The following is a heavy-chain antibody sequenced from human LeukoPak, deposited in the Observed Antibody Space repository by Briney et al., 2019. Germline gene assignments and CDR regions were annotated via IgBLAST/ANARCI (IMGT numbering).Heavy chain of an antibody. CDR1: GGSFSGYY. CDR2: INHSGST. D-gene: IGHD3-22*01. J-gene: IGHJ6*03. Sequence: PSETLSLTCAVYGGSFSGYYWSWIRQPPGKGLEWIGEINHSGSTNYNPSLKSRVTISVDTSKNQFSLKLSSVTAADTAVYYCARRGRTYYYDSSGYFAHYYYYYYMDVWGKGTTVTVSS. CDR3: ARRGRTYYYDSSGYFAHYYYYYYMDV. V-gene: IGHV4-34*01.